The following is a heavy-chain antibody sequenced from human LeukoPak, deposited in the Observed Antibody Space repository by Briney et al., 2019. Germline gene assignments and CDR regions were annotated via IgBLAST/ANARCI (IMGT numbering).Heavy chain of an antibody. D-gene: IGHD3-3*01. J-gene: IGHJ4*02. CDR3: ARDRSWGITIFGVVTELFDY. Sequence: PGGSLRLSCAASGFTFDDYGMTWVRQAPGKGLEWVSGINWNGGSIAYVDSVKGRFTISRDNAKNSLYLQMNSLRAEDTAVYYCARDRSWGITIFGVVTELFDYWGQETLVTVSS. V-gene: IGHV3-20*04. CDR2: INWNGGSI. CDR1: GFTFDDYG.